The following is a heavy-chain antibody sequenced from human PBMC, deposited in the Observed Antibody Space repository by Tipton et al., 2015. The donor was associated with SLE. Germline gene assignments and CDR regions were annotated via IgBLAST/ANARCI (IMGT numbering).Heavy chain of an antibody. V-gene: IGHV3-33*01. J-gene: IGHJ3*02. CDR3: AREGGFGELLYHDAFDI. CDR1: GFTFSSYG. D-gene: IGHD3-10*01. Sequence: SLRLSCAASGFTFSSYGMHWVRQAPGKGLEWVAVIWYDGSNKYYADSVKGRFTISRDNSKNTLYLQMNSLRAEDTAVYYCAREGGFGELLYHDAFDIWGQGTMVTVSS. CDR2: IWYDGSNK.